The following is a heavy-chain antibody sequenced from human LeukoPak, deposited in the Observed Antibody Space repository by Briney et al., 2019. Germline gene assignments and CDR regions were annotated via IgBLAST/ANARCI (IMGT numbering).Heavy chain of an antibody. CDR2: INPTGGST. V-gene: IGHV1-46*01. D-gene: IGHD2-2*01. CDR3: ARAIGPAAVDY. J-gene: IGHJ4*02. CDR1: GYTFTSYY. Sequence: ASVKVSCKASGYTFTSYYMHWVRQAPGEGLEWMGIINPTGGSTSYAQKFQGRVTMTRDTSTSTVYMELSSLRSEDTAVYYCARAIGPAAVDYWGQGTLVTVSS.